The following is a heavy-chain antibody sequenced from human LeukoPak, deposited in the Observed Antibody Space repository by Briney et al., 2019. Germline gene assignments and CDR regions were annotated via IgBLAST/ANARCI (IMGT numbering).Heavy chain of an antibody. CDR2: MNPNTGRT. CDR1: KYTFSSYD. D-gene: IGHD3-22*01. J-gene: IGHJ4*02. Sequence: ASVKVSCKASKYTFSSYDINWVREAAGQGLEWMGWMNPNTGRTGFAQKFQGRLTMTRDTSISTAYMELSSLRSEDTAVYYCARLSQTPDYYSSGGYYYLGYWGQGTPVTVSS. V-gene: IGHV1-8*01. CDR3: ARLSQTPDYYSSGGYYYLGY.